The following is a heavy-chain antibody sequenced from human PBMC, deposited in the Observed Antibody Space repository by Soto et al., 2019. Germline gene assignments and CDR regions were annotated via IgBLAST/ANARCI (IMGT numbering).Heavy chain of an antibody. CDR3: ARDPQYYDSSGYPDY. CDR1: GFTFSSYS. CDR2: ISSSSSYI. V-gene: IGHV3-21*01. J-gene: IGHJ4*02. Sequence: GGSLRLSCAASGFTFSSYSMNWVRRAPGKGLEWVSSISSSSSYIYYADSVKGRFTISRDNAKNSLYLQMNSLRAEDTAVYYCARDPQYYDSSGYPDYWGQGTLVTVS. D-gene: IGHD3-22*01.